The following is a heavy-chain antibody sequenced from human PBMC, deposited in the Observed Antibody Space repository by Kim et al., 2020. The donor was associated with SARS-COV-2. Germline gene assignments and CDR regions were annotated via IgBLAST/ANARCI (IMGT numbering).Heavy chain of an antibody. D-gene: IGHD2-15*01. CDR2: GRRP. V-gene: IGHV3-74*01. Sequence: GRRPSNADSVKGRFTISRDNAKNTLYLQMNSLRAEDTAVYYCASGLTPGQYWGQGTLVTVSS. J-gene: IGHJ4*02. CDR3: ASGLTPGQY.